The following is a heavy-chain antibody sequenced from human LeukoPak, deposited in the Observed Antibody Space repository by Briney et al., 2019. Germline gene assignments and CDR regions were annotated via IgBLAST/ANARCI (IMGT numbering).Heavy chain of an antibody. CDR3: AKSARIGGVYYFDY. CDR1: GFTFSTYG. D-gene: IGHD3-10*01. V-gene: IGHV3-30*02. CDR2: IRFDGSNVGSNV. J-gene: IGHJ4*02. Sequence: GGSLRLSCATSGFTFSTYGMHWVRQAPGKGLEWVAFIRFDGSNVGSNVYYADSVKGRFTISRDNSKNTLYLQMNSLRAEDTAVYYCAKSARIGGVYYFDYWGQGTLVTVSS.